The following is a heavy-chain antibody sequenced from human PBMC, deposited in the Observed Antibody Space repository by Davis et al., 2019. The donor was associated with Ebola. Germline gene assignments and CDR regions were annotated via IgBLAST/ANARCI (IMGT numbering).Heavy chain of an antibody. CDR3: ASPYLAKSAAATSRVDY. V-gene: IGHV3-11*06. CDR2: ISGSGTNT. CDR1: GFSFSDYS. D-gene: IGHD2-15*01. Sequence: GESLKISCAASGFSFSDYSMTWIRRAPGKGLELLSYISGSGTNTNYADSVKGRFTISRDNSKNTLYLQMNSLRAEDTAVYYCASPYLAKSAAATSRVDYWGQGTLVTVSS. J-gene: IGHJ4*02.